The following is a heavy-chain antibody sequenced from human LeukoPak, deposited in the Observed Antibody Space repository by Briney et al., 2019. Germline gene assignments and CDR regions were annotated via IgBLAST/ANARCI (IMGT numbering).Heavy chain of an antibody. J-gene: IGHJ4*02. CDR2: ISGTGGDT. D-gene: IGHD5-24*01. V-gene: IGHV3-23*01. Sequence: GGSLRLSCAASGFIFSNFPMTWVRQTPGKGLEGVSSISGTGGDTYYTDSVRGRFTISRDNSKNTLYLQMNSLRAEDAAVYYCSRDLRGRDDYWGQGILVIVSS. CDR1: GFIFSNFP. CDR3: SRDLRGRDDY.